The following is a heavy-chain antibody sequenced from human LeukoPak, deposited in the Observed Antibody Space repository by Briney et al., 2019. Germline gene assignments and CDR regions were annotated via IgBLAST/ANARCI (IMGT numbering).Heavy chain of an antibody. D-gene: IGHD1-14*01. J-gene: IGHJ4*02. CDR3: ARGVEPLAANTLAY. CDR1: VFTVITND. CDR2: LYSDGNT. Sequence: SGGSLRLSCAASVFTVITNDMTWVRQAPGKGLEWVSVLYSDGNTKYADSVQGRFNISRDNSKNTLYLEMNSLSPDDTAVYYCARGVEPLAANTLAYWGQGTLVTVSS. V-gene: IGHV3-53*01.